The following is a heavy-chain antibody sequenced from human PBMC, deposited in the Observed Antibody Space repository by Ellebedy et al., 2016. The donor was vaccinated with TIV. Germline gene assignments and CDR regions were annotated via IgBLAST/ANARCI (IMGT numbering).Heavy chain of an antibody. Sequence: ASVKVSXKTSRATFSPYGVSWVKQTLGQGLELMGGFIPLFSTPNYAQKFRGRITISADDSTNTAYMELSSLRSEDTAIYYSVKRHSDSSDIDLDAFDVWGQGTMVTVSS. J-gene: IGHJ3*01. CDR3: VKRHSDSSDIDLDAFDV. D-gene: IGHD2-15*01. CDR1: RATFSPYG. V-gene: IGHV1-69*13. CDR2: FIPLFSTP.